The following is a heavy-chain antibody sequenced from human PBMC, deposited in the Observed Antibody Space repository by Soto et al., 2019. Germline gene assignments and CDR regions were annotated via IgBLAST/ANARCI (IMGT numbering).Heavy chain of an antibody. V-gene: IGHV3-30*18. Sequence: QVQLVESGGGVVQPGRSLRLSCAASGFTFSSYGMHWVRQAPGKGLEWVAVISYDGSNKYYADSVKGRFTISRDNSKNTLYLQMNSLRAEDTAVYYCAKSCSGGSCYPLVDYWGQGTLVTVSS. CDR1: GFTFSSYG. CDR3: AKSCSGGSCYPLVDY. D-gene: IGHD2-15*01. J-gene: IGHJ4*02. CDR2: ISYDGSNK.